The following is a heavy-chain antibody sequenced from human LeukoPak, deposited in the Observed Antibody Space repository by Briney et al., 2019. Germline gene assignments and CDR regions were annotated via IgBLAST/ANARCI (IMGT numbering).Heavy chain of an antibody. V-gene: IGHV1-69*05. CDR2: IIPIFGTA. Sequence: GASVKVSCKASGGTFSSYAISWVRQAPGQGLEWMGGIIPIFGTANYAQKLQGRVTMTTDTSTSTAYMELRSLRSDDTAMYYCARFGLGKRIEVAGIPFDIWGQGTMVTVSS. CDR1: GGTFSSYA. J-gene: IGHJ3*02. CDR3: ARFGLGKRIEVAGIPFDI. D-gene: IGHD6-19*01.